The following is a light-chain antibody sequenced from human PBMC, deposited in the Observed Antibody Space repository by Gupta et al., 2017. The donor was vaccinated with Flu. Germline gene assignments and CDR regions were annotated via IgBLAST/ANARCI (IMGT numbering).Light chain of an antibody. J-gene: IGLJ2*01. CDR1: NIGTKS. CDR3: QVWDNNSDRSGV. CDR2: DDS. Sequence: YVLTQPPSVSVAPGQTARITCGGHNIGTKSVHWYQQKPGQAPVVVLYDDSDRPSGIPDRFSGSNSGNTATLTISRAEAGDEADYFCQVWDNNSDRSGVFGGGTKVTVL. V-gene: IGLV3-21*02.